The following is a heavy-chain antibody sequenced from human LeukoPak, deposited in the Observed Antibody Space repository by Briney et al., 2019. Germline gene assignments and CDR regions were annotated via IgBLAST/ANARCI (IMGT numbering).Heavy chain of an antibody. J-gene: IGHJ4*02. V-gene: IGHV3-30*02. CDR2: IRYDGSNK. CDR1: GFTFSSYG. CDR3: AKGGLAVAGYFDY. Sequence: GGSLRLSCAASGFTFSSYGMHWVRQAPGKGLEWVAFIRYDGSNKYYADSVKGRFTISRDNSKNTLYLQMNSLRAEDTAVYYCAKGGLAVAGYFDYWGQGTLVTVSS. D-gene: IGHD6-19*01.